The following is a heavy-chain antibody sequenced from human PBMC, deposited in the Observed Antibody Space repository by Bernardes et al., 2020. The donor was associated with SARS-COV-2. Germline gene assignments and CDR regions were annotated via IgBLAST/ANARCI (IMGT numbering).Heavy chain of an antibody. CDR2: ISSSSSYI. CDR3: ARDPCSGGSCYSGSFDY. CDR1: GFTFSSYS. J-gene: IGHJ4*02. V-gene: IGHV3-21*01. Sequence: GGSLRLSCAASGFTFSSYSMNWVRQAPGKGLEWVSSISSSSSYIYYADSLKGRFTISRDNAKNSLFLQMNSLRAEDTAVYYCARDPCSGGSCYSGSFDYWGQGTLVTVSS. D-gene: IGHD2-15*01.